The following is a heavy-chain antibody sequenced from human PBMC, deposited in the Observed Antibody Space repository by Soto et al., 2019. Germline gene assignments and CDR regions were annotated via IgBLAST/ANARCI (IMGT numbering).Heavy chain of an antibody. Sequence: SVKVLCKASGYTFTGDYMHWVRQAPGQGLEWMGWINPNSGGTNYAQKFQGRVTMTRDTSISTAYMELSRLRSDDTAVYYCARDRAIAAGFDYWGQGTLVTV. CDR3: ARDRAIAAGFDY. CDR2: INPNSGGT. J-gene: IGHJ4*02. V-gene: IGHV1-2*02. CDR1: GYTFTGDY. D-gene: IGHD6-13*01.